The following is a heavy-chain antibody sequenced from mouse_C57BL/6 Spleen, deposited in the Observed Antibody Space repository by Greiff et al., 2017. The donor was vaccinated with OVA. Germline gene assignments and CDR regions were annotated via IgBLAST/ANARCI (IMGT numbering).Heavy chain of an antibody. J-gene: IGHJ2*01. CDR2: IDPSDSYT. D-gene: IGHD2-13*01. Sequence: VQLQQPGAELVKPGASVKLSCKASGYTFTSYWMQWVKQRPGQGLEWIGEIDPSDSYTNYNQKFKGKATLTVDTSSSPAYMQLSSLTSDDSAVYDCARSDMCLYYFDYWGQGTTLTVSS. CDR3: ARSDMCLYYFDY. V-gene: IGHV1-50*01. CDR1: GYTFTSYW.